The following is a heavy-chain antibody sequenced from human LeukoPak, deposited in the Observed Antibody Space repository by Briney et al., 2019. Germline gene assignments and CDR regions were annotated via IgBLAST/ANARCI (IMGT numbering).Heavy chain of an antibody. J-gene: IGHJ6*02. CDR1: GGSISSYY. CDR3: ARLPVYCSSTSCPTGDYYYYGMDV. CDR2: IYYSGST. V-gene: IGHV4-59*08. D-gene: IGHD2-2*01. Sequence: SETLSLTCTVSGGSISSYYWSWIRQPPGKGLEWIGYIYYSGSTNYNPSLKSRVTISVDTSKNQFSLKLSSVTAADTAVYYCARLPVYCSSTSCPTGDYYYYGMDVWGQGTTVTVSS.